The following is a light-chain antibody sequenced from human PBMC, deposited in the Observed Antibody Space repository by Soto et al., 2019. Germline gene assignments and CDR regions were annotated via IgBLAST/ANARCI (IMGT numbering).Light chain of an antibody. V-gene: IGLV2-14*01. Sequence: QSVLSQPASVSGSPGQSITIYCTGTSSDVGGFEYVSWYQHQPGKAPKLIIYDVTKRPSGVSNRFSGSKSGNTASLTISGIQAEDEGDYYCGSITRSSTSVFGTGTKVTVL. J-gene: IGLJ1*01. CDR2: DVT. CDR3: GSITRSSTSV. CDR1: SSDVGGFEY.